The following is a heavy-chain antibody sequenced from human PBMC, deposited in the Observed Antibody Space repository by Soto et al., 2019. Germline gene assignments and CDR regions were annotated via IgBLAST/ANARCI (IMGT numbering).Heavy chain of an antibody. D-gene: IGHD3-9*01. CDR3: ARGPPALFSTAAPFDP. V-gene: IGHV4-31*03. CDR2: IYYSGST. Sequence: KTSETLSLTCTVSGGSISSGGYYWSWIRQHPGKGLEWIGYIYYSGSTYYNPSLKSRVTISVDTSKNQFSLKLSSVTAADTAVYYCARGPPALFSTAAPFDPWGQGTLVTVSS. CDR1: GGSISSGGYY. J-gene: IGHJ5*02.